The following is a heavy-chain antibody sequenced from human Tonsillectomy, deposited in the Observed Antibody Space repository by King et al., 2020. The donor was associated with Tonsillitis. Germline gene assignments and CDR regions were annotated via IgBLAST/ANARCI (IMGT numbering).Heavy chain of an antibody. D-gene: IGHD3-22*01. CDR1: GFTFSNYD. Sequence: VQLVQSGDGLVNPGGSLRLSCTTSGFTFSNYDMNWVRQAPGKGLEWCSSISGSSSDIEYADSLKGRFTISRDNAKKSLFLQMNYLRAEDTAVFYCAKHKGAHYYDSGRGAFDVWGRGTMVTVSS. CDR3: AKHKGAHYYDSGRGAFDV. J-gene: IGHJ3*01. CDR2: ISGSSSDI. V-gene: IGHV3-21*01.